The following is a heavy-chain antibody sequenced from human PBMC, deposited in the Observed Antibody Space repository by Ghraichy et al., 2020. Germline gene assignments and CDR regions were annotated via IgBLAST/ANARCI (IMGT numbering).Heavy chain of an antibody. CDR1: GFTFSNAW. V-gene: IGHV3-15*01. Sequence: GGSLRRSCAASGFTFSNAWMSWVRQAPGKGLEWVGRIKSKTDGGTTDYAAPVKGRFTISRDDSKNTLYLQMNSLKTEDTAVYYCTTDRAGYYDILTGYYLKGDYWGQGTLVTVSS. D-gene: IGHD3-9*01. CDR3: TTDRAGYYDILTGYYLKGDY. CDR2: IKSKTDGGTT. J-gene: IGHJ4*02.